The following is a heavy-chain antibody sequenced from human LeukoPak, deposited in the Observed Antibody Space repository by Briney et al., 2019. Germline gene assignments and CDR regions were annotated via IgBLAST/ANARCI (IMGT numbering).Heavy chain of an antibody. D-gene: IGHD4-23*01. CDR3: ARGRSNDYGGFDY. Sequence: PSETLSLTCAVYGGSFSGYYWSWIRQPPGKGLEWIGEINHSGSTNYNPSLKSRVTISVDTSKNQFSLKLSSVTAADTAVYYCARGRSNDYGGFDYWGQGTLVTVSS. J-gene: IGHJ4*02. V-gene: IGHV4-34*01. CDR2: INHSGST. CDR1: GGSFSGYY.